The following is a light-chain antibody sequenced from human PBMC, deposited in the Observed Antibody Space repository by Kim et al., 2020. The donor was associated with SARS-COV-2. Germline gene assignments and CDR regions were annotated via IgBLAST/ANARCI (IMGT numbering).Light chain of an antibody. CDR3: QHYGTPPFT. CDR2: GAS. J-gene: IGKJ4*01. Sequence: PGERATLSGRASQSVASSTYLAWYQQKPGQAPRLLIYGASSRATGIPDRFSGSGSGTDFTLTISRLEPEDFAVYFCQHYGTPPFTFGGGTKVDIK. V-gene: IGKV3-20*01. CDR1: QSVASSTY.